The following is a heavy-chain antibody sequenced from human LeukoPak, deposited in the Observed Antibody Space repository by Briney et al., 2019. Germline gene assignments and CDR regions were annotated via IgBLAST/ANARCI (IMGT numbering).Heavy chain of an antibody. J-gene: IGHJ3*02. CDR1: GYTFTGYY. CDR2: INPNSGGT. Sequence: GASVKVSCKASGYTFTGYYMHWVRQAPGQGLEWMGRINPNSGGTSYAQKFQGRVTMTRDTSISTAYMELSSLRSEDTAVYYCARAMSREGDAFDIWGQGTMVTVSS. V-gene: IGHV1-2*06. D-gene: IGHD1-26*01. CDR3: ARAMSREGDAFDI.